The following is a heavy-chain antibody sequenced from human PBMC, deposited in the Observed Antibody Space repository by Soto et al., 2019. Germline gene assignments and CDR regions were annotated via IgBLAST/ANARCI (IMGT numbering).Heavy chain of an antibody. CDR1: GFSLSTSGVG. Sequence: QITLKESGPTLVKPSQTLTLTCTFSGFSLSTSGVGVGWIRQPPGKALEWLALIYWDDDKRYSPSLKSRLTITKDTSKNQVVLTMTNMDPVDTATYYCAHSRIIVVVPESFDYWGQGTLVTVSS. J-gene: IGHJ4*02. V-gene: IGHV2-5*02. CDR2: IYWDDDK. D-gene: IGHD2-2*01. CDR3: AHSRIIVVVPESFDY.